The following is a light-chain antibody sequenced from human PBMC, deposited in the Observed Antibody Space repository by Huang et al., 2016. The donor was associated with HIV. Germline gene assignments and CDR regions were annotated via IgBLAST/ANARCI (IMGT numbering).Light chain of an antibody. CDR2: ETF. CDR3: QQYHEWPRT. CDR1: QGIGNS. J-gene: IGKJ2*01. V-gene: IGKV3-15*01. Sequence: ERVLTQSPGTLSVSPGERATLSCRTSQGIGNSLAWYQLKPGQAHRLLIYETFIRASDIPARFSGGGSEIDFTLTISGLQSEDSAVYYCQQYHEWPRTFGQGTKVEIK.